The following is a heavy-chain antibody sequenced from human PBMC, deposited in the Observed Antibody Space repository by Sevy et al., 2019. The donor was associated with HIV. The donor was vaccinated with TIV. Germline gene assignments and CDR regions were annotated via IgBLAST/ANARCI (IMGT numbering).Heavy chain of an antibody. CDR2: TNPSDVST. J-gene: IGHJ4*02. CDR1: GYTFTNYY. Sequence: ASVKVSCKASGYTFTNYYMHWVRQAPGQGLEWIGITNPSDVSTVYAQKFQGRVTMTRDTSTSTVYMELSSLRSDDTAVYYCGRTSPRGGFDYWGQGALVTVSS. D-gene: IGHD3-16*01. V-gene: IGHV1-46*03. CDR3: GRTSPRGGFDY.